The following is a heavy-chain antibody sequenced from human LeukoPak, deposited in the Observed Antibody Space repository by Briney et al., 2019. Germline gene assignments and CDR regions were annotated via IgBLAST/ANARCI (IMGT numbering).Heavy chain of an antibody. D-gene: IGHD5-12*01. CDR3: AKDVGGYGPFDY. CDR1: GFTFSSYA. V-gene: IGHV3-23*01. J-gene: IGHJ4*02. Sequence: GGSLRLSCAASGFTFSSYAMNWVRQAPGKGLEWVSAISSSGGSTYYADSVKGRFTISRDNSKNTLYLQMNSLTAEDTAVYYCAKDVGGYGPFDYWGQGTLFPVSS. CDR2: ISSSGGST.